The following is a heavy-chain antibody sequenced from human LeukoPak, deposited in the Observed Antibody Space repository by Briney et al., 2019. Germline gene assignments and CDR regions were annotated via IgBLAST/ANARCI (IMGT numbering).Heavy chain of an antibody. D-gene: IGHD3-16*01. V-gene: IGHV1-18*01. CDR3: ARDPRFGWGRREGNFDY. J-gene: IGHJ4*02. CDR1: GYTFTSYG. Sequence: GASVKVSCKASGYTFTSYGICWVRQAPGQGLEWMGWISAYNGNTNYAQKLQGRVTMTTDTSTSTAYMELRSLRSDDTAVYYCARDPRFGWGRREGNFDYWGQGTLVTVSS. CDR2: ISAYNGNT.